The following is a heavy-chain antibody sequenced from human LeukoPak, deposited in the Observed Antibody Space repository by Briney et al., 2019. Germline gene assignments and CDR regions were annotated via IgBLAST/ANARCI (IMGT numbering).Heavy chain of an antibody. Sequence: ETSETLSLTCTVSGGSISSSSYYWGWIRQPPGKGLEWIGSIYYSGSTYYNPSLKSRVTISVDTSKNQFSLKLSSVTAADTAVYYCARVNYGVWGYYLGYWGQGTLVTVSS. CDR2: IYYSGST. D-gene: IGHD3-10*01. CDR1: GGSISSSSYY. V-gene: IGHV4-39*07. CDR3: ARVNYGVWGYYLGY. J-gene: IGHJ4*02.